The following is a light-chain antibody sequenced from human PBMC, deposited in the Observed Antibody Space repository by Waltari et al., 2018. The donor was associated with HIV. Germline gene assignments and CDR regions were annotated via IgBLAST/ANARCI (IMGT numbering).Light chain of an antibody. CDR2: RNN. V-gene: IGLV1-47*01. Sequence: QSVLTQPPSASGTPGQRVTISCSGSSSDIGSYYVYWFQQLPGTAPKLLICRNNQRPSGVPDRFSGSKSGTSASLAISWLRSEDEADYYCATWDDNLSGVVFGGGTKLTVL. CDR3: ATWDDNLSGVV. CDR1: SSDIGSYY. J-gene: IGLJ2*01.